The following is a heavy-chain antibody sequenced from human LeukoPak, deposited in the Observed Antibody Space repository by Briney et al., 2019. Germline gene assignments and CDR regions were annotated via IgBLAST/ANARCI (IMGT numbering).Heavy chain of an antibody. Sequence: SETLSLTCAVCGGSFSGYYWSWIRQPPGKGLEWIGEINHSGSTNYNPSLKSRVTISVDTSKNQFSLKLSSVTAADTAVYYCARGKTLDYWGQGTLVTVSS. CDR2: INHSGST. J-gene: IGHJ4*02. D-gene: IGHD2/OR15-2a*01. V-gene: IGHV4-34*01. CDR1: GGSFSGYY. CDR3: ARGKTLDY.